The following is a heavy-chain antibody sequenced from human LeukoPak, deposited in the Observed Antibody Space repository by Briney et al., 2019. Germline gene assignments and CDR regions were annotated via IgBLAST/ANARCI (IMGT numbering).Heavy chain of an antibody. Sequence: SETLSLTCTVSGGSISSGSYYWSWIRQPAGKGLEWIGRIYTCGSTNYNPSLKSRVTISVDTSKNQFSLKLSSVAAADTAVYYCAGAVAGTSPYYYYYYGMDVWGQGTTVTVSS. D-gene: IGHD6-19*01. CDR3: AGAVAGTSPYYYYYYGMDV. CDR2: IYTCGST. J-gene: IGHJ6*02. V-gene: IGHV4-61*02. CDR1: GGSISSGSYY.